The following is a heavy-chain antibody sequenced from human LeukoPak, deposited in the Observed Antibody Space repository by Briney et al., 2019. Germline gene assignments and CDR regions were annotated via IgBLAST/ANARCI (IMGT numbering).Heavy chain of an antibody. J-gene: IGHJ6*03. V-gene: IGHV3-23*05. D-gene: IGHD2-15*01. CDR3: AKPNSGGSCYSCYYYMDV. CDR2: IDTSGGSI. Sequence: GSLRLSCAVSGFTFSSYAMSWVRQAPGKGLEWVSSIDTSGGSIYYADSVKGRFTISRDNSKNTLYLQMNCLRAEDTAVYYCAKPNSGGSCYSCYYYMDVWGKGTTVTVSS. CDR1: GFTFSSYA.